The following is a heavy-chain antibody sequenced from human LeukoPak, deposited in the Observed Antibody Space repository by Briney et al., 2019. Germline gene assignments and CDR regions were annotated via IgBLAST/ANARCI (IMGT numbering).Heavy chain of an antibody. J-gene: IGHJ4*02. CDR3: ARDLAWGAFDY. Sequence: GRSLRLSCAASGFTFSSYVMHWVRQAPGKGLEWVAIISYDGSNEYYADSVKGRFTISGDNSKNTLYLQMNSLRVEDTAVYYCARDLAWGAFDYWGQGTLVTVSS. CDR2: ISYDGSNE. D-gene: IGHD7-27*01. V-gene: IGHV3-30*04. CDR1: GFTFSSYV.